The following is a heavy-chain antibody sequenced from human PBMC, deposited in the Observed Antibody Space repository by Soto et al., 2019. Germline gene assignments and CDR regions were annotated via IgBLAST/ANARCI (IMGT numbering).Heavy chain of an antibody. CDR1: GGSISSYY. CDR3: ARLNLYTAYDWGVVRYFDP. V-gene: IGHV4-59*08. CDR2: ISYRGST. Sequence: PSETLSLTRTVSGGSISSYYWSWIRQPPGKGLEWIGYISYRGSTNYNPFLKSRVTISVDSSKNQFSLRLSSVTAADTAVYYCARLNLYTAYDWGVVRYFDPWGQGSRVTVSS. D-gene: IGHD5-12*01. J-gene: IGHJ5*02.